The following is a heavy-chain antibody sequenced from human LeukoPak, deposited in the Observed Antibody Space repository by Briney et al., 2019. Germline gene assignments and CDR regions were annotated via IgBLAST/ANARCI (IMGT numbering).Heavy chain of an antibody. Sequence: GESLKISCEGSGYKFSNYWIGWVRQMPGKGLEWMGIIYPGDSDTRYSPSFQGQVTISADKSISTAYLQWSSLKASDTAMYYCARRFSGYSLYYFDYWGQGTLVTVSS. CDR3: ARRFSGYSLYYFDY. CDR2: IYPGDSDT. J-gene: IGHJ4*02. CDR1: GYKFSNYW. D-gene: IGHD6-13*01. V-gene: IGHV5-51*01.